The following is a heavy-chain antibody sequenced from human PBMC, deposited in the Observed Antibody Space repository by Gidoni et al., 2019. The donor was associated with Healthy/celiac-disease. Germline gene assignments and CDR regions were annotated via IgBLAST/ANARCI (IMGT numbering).Heavy chain of an antibody. V-gene: IGHV1-2*02. CDR3: ASSWYGETSDY. J-gene: IGHJ4*02. Sequence: QVQMVQSGAEVKKPGASVKVSCKDSGYTFTGSYLHWVRQAPGQWLEWRGWNNPNSGETKCADKLHSRITMSRDTSKSTAYREVNTLGYYDTSVYYYASSWYGETSDYWGQGTLVTVSS. CDR1: GYTFTGSY. D-gene: IGHD3-10*01. CDR2: NNPNSGET.